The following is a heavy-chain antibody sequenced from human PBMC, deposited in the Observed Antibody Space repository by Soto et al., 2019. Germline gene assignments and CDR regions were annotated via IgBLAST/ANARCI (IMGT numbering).Heavy chain of an antibody. Sequence: GGSLRLSCAASGFTFSSYGMHWVRQAPGKGLEWVAVIWYDGSNKYYAESVKGRFTISRDNSKNTLYLQMNSLRAEDTAVYYFARDGRGVRDYYYYYMDVWGKGTTVTVPS. V-gene: IGHV3-33*01. D-gene: IGHD3-10*01. CDR2: IWYDGSNK. CDR1: GFTFSSYG. J-gene: IGHJ6*03. CDR3: ARDGRGVRDYYYYYMDV.